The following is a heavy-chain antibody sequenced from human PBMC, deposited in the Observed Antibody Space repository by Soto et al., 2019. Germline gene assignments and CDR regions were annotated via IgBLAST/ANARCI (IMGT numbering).Heavy chain of an antibody. D-gene: IGHD2-15*01. CDR1: GYIFTRNG. CDR3: ARHGVVGCSGGRCSTYNWFDP. Sequence: QVQLVQSGTEVKKPGASVKVSCKASGYIFTRNGISWVRQAPGQGLEWMGWISAYNGDTNYAQKFQGRVTMTRDTPPGFLYVALRSRRSADPAVYFCARHGVVGCSGGRCSTYNWFDPWGQGPLVTVSS. J-gene: IGHJ5*02. V-gene: IGHV1-18*01. CDR2: ISAYNGDT.